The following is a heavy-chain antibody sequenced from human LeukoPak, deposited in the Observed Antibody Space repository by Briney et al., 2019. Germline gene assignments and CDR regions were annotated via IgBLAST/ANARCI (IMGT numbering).Heavy chain of an antibody. Sequence: PGGSLRLSCAASGFTFSSYAMSWVRQAPGKGLEWVSAISGSGGSTYYADSVKGRFTLSRDNSKNTLYLQMNSLRAEDTAVYYCARRPDFNYYDSSGYFRYGMDVWGQGTTVTVSS. D-gene: IGHD3-22*01. V-gene: IGHV3-23*01. CDR1: GFTFSSYA. CDR2: ISGSGGST. J-gene: IGHJ6*02. CDR3: ARRPDFNYYDSSGYFRYGMDV.